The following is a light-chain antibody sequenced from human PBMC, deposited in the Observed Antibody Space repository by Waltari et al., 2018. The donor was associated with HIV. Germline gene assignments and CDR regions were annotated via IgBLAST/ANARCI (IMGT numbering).Light chain of an antibody. J-gene: IGLJ2*01. Sequence: SYELTHPPSAAVSPVQTAWTPCTGVVLPNKYAPWYQQKSGQAPVLVMYEDSKRPSGFPERFSCASSGTTATLTISGAQVEDEADYYCYSTDNGGHHRVFGTGTKLTVL. CDR2: EDS. V-gene: IGLV3-10*01. CDR1: VLPNKY. CDR3: YSTDNGGHHRV.